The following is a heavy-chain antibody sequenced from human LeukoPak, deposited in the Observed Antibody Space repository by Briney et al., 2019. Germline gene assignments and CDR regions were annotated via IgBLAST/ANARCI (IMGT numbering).Heavy chain of an antibody. D-gene: IGHD3-22*01. Sequence: GGSLRLSCAASGFTFSSYAMTWVRQAPGKGLEWVSGIGGSAASSKHYAESVMGRFTISRDNSKNTLYLQVNSLRAEDTAVYFCARDTVVLIITLGFDIWGQGTMVTVSS. V-gene: IGHV3-23*01. J-gene: IGHJ3*02. CDR3: ARDTVVLIITLGFDI. CDR1: GFTFSSYA. CDR2: IGGSAASSK.